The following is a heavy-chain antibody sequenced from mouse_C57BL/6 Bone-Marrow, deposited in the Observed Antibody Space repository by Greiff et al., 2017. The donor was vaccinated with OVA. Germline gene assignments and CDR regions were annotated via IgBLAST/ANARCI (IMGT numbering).Heavy chain of an antibody. J-gene: IGHJ2*01. CDR1: GYTFTSYW. D-gene: IGHD1-1*01. CDR2: IDPSDSET. CDR3: ARLITTVVATDY. Sequence: QVQLQQPGAELVRPGSSVKLSCKASGYTFTSYWMHLVKQRPIQGLEWIGNIDPSDSETHYNQKFKDKATLTVDKSSSTAYMQLSSLTSEDSAVYYCARLITTVVATDYWGQGTTLTVSS. V-gene: IGHV1-52*01.